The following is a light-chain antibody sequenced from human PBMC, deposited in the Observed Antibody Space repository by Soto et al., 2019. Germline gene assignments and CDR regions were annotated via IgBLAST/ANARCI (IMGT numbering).Light chain of an antibody. Sequence: MTQSHSTLSASVGDRATLSCRASQSVGDSLAWYQQKPGQPPRLLIYDSSNRATGIPARFSGGGSGTEFTLTISSLQPDDFATYYCQQYNPYTWTFGHGTKVDIK. CDR1: QSVGDS. J-gene: IGKJ1*01. CDR3: QQYNPYTWT. V-gene: IGKV3D-15*01. CDR2: DSS.